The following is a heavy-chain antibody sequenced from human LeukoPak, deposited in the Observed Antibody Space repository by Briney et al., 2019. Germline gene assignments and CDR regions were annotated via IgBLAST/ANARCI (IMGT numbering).Heavy chain of an antibody. V-gene: IGHV3-23*01. J-gene: IGHJ4*02. CDR3: AKDRGVGATGGEDGGDY. CDR1: GFTFSSYA. D-gene: IGHD1-26*01. Sequence: GGSLRLSCAASGFTFSSYAMSWVRQAPGKGLERVSAISGSGGSTYYADSVKGRFTISRDNSKNTLYLQMNSLRAEDTAVYYCAKDRGVGATGGEDGGDYWGQGTLVTVPS. CDR2: ISGSGGST.